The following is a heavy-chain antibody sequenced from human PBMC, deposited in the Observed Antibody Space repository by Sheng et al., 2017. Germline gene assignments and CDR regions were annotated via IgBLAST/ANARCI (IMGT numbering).Heavy chain of an antibody. CDR3: ARDMVRGVIEYYYYGMDV. J-gene: IGHJ6*02. D-gene: IGHD3-10*01. CDR1: GFTFSSYG. Sequence: QVQLVESGGGVVQPGRSLRLSCAASGFTFSSYGMHWVRQAPGKGLEWVAVIWYDGSNKYYADSVKGRFTISRDNSKNTLYLQMNSLRAEDTAVYYCARDMVRGVIEYYYYGMDVWGQGT. V-gene: IGHV3-33*01. CDR2: IWYDGSNK.